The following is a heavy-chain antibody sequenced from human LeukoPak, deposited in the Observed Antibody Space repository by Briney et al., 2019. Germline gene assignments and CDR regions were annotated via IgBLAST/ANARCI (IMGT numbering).Heavy chain of an antibody. Sequence: GGSLRLSCAASGFTFSNYGMHWVRQAPGKGLEWVAVISYDGSNKYYADSVKGRFTISRDNSKNTLYLQMNSLRAEDTAVYYCAREGGGNYYFDYWGQGTLVTVSS. CDR3: AREGGGNYYFDY. D-gene: IGHD4-23*01. J-gene: IGHJ4*02. V-gene: IGHV3-30*03. CDR2: ISYDGSNK. CDR1: GFTFSNYG.